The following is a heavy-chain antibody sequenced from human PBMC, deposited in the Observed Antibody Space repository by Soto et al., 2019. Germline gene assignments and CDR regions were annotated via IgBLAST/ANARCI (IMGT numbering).Heavy chain of an antibody. CDR3: ARLGGYCSGTRCYGFYGMDV. J-gene: IGHJ6*02. Sequence: SESLSLTRTVCGGSIRSYHWSGIRQPPGHRLEWLGRFHHSESTSYYPSLAGRVTIAVDTSKNQCSLKVNSVIVADSAIYYCARLGGYCSGTRCYGFYGMDVWGLGTTVT. V-gene: IGHV4-59*05. CDR2: FHHSEST. CDR1: GGSIRSYH. D-gene: IGHD2-2*01.